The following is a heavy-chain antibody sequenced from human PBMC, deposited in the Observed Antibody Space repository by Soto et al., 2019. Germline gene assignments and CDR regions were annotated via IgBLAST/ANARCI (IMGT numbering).Heavy chain of an antibody. J-gene: IGHJ4*01. Sequence: SETLSLTCAVSGGSISSSNWWSWVRQPPGKGLEWIGEIYHSGSTNYNPSLKSRVTISVDKSKNQFSLKLSSVIAADTAVYYCARQVVDGTLTGAGSFDYWGHGTLATVSS. D-gene: IGHD3-10*01. CDR1: GGSISSSNW. V-gene: IGHV4-4*02. CDR3: ARQVVDGTLTGAGSFDY. CDR2: IYHSGST.